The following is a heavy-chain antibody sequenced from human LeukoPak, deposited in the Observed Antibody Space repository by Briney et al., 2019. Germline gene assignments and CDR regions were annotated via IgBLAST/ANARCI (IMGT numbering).Heavy chain of an antibody. J-gene: IGHJ4*02. CDR2: ITGSGGGT. CDR3: AKTSKWSLYYFDY. Sequence: PGGSLRLSCGASGFTFSTYAMTWVRQAPGKGLEWVSTITGSGGGTYYADSVKGRFTISRDNSKNTLYLQMDSLRAEDTAVYYCAKTSKWSLYYFDYWGQGTLVTVSS. V-gene: IGHV3-23*01. CDR1: GFTFSTYA. D-gene: IGHD2-15*01.